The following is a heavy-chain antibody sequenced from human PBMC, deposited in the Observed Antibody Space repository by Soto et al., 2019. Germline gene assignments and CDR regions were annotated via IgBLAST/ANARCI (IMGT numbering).Heavy chain of an antibody. CDR2: IYPGDSDT. CDR1: GYSFTSYW. D-gene: IGHD3-3*01. J-gene: IGHJ3*02. V-gene: IGHV5-51*01. Sequence: GDSLKISCKGSGYSFTSYWIGWVRQMPGKGLEWMGIIYPGDSDTRYSPSFQGQVTISADKSISTAYLQWSSLKASDTAMYYCARRDYDFWSGPDGAFDIWGQGTMVTVSS. CDR3: ARRDYDFWSGPDGAFDI.